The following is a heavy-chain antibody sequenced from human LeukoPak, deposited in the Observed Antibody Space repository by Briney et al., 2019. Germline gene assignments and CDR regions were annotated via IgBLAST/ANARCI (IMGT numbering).Heavy chain of an antibody. CDR3: AKSVWGYSYGGLDY. Sequence: GGSLRLSCAASGFTFCSYAMSWVRDAPGEGLEWVSAFSGRGGSTYYADSVKGRFTISRDNSKNTLYLQMNSLRAEDTAVYYCAKSVWGYSYGGLDYWGQGTLVTVSS. J-gene: IGHJ4*02. D-gene: IGHD5-18*01. V-gene: IGHV3-23*01. CDR1: GFTFCSYA. CDR2: FSGRGGST.